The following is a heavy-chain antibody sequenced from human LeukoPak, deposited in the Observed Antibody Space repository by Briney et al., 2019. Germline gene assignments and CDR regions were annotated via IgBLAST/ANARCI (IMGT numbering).Heavy chain of an antibody. J-gene: IGHJ5*02. CDR1: GFTFSSYA. D-gene: IGHD3-22*01. Sequence: GGSLRLSCAASGFTFSSYAMSWVRQAPGKGLEWVSAISGGGGSTYYADSVKGRFTISRDNSKNTLYLQMNSLRAEDTAVYYCAKESSYDSSGYYQSNWFDPWGQGTLVTVSS. CDR3: AKESSYDSSGYYQSNWFDP. CDR2: ISGGGGST. V-gene: IGHV3-23*01.